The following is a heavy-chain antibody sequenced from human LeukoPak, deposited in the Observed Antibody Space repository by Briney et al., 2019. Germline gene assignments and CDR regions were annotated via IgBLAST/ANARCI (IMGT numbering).Heavy chain of an antibody. CDR3: ARDGEVGATVFWFDP. Sequence: GGSLRLSCAASGFTFSSYAMHWVRQAPGKGLGWVAVISYDGSNKYYADSVKGRFTISRDNSKNTLYLQMNSLRAEDTAVYYCARDGEVGATVFWFDPWGQGTLVTVSS. J-gene: IGHJ5*02. CDR1: GFTFSSYA. D-gene: IGHD1-26*01. V-gene: IGHV3-30-3*01. CDR2: ISYDGSNK.